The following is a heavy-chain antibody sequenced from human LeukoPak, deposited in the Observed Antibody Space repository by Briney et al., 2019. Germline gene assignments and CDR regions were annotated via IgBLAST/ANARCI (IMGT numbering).Heavy chain of an antibody. V-gene: IGHV2-70*11. D-gene: IGHD3-10*01. CDR2: VDWNDDK. CDR3: ARIPLVRGVRSAFDF. Sequence: SGPALVKPTQTLTLTCTFSGFSLTTGGMSVSWIRQPPGKALEWLARVDWNDDKYYNTSLKTRLTLSKDTSKNQVVLTMTNMDPTDTATYFCARIPLVRGVRSAFDFWGQGTLVTVSS. J-gene: IGHJ4*01. CDR1: GFSLTTGGMS.